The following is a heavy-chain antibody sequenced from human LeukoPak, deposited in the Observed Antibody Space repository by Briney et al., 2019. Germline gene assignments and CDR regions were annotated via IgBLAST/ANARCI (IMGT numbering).Heavy chain of an antibody. Sequence: ASVKVSCKASGYTFTGYYIHWVRQAPGQGLEWMGWIDPNSGDTNYAQKFQGRVTMTRDTSISTAYMELSRLRSDDTAVYYCARSYHYYDSSGYSMGDTFEIWGQGTMVTVSS. CDR1: GYTFTGYY. D-gene: IGHD3-22*01. CDR2: IDPNSGDT. CDR3: ARSYHYYDSSGYSMGDTFEI. J-gene: IGHJ3*02. V-gene: IGHV1-2*02.